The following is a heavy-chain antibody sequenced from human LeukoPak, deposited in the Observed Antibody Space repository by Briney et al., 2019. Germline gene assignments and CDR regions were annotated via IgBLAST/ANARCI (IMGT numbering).Heavy chain of an antibody. CDR2: INAGNGNT. V-gene: IGHV1-3*01. Sequence: ASVKVSCKASGYTFTSYAMHWVRQAPGQRLEWMGWINAGNGNTKYSQQFQGRVTITRDTSASTAYMELSSLRAEETAVYYCARGHSSGWYFDYWGQGTLVTVSS. CDR1: GYTFTSYA. D-gene: IGHD6-19*01. J-gene: IGHJ4*02. CDR3: ARGHSSGWYFDY.